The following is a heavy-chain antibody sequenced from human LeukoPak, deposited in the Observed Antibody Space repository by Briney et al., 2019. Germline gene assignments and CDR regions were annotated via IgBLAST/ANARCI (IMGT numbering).Heavy chain of an antibody. D-gene: IGHD3-22*01. CDR3: ARDYYDSSGPHNWFDP. CDR1: GGSISSSYYY. Sequence: PSETLSLTCTVSGGSISSSYYYWGWIRQPPGKGLEWIGSIYYSGSTDYNPTLKSRVTISVDTSKNQFSLKLSSVTAADTAVYYCARDYYDSSGPHNWFDPWGQGTLVTVSS. J-gene: IGHJ5*02. CDR2: IYYSGST. V-gene: IGHV4-39*07.